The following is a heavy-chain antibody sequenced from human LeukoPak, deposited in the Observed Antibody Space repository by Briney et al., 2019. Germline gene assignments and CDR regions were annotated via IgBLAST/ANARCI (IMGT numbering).Heavy chain of an antibody. V-gene: IGHV3-21*01. Sequence: GGSLRLSCAASGFTFSSYSMSWVRQAPGKGLEWVSSISSSGSYIYYADSVKGRFTISRDNAKNSLYLQMNSLRAEDTAVYYCARANDNYYYYYMDVWGKGTTVTISS. CDR1: GFTFSSYS. CDR3: ARANDNYYYYYMDV. D-gene: IGHD3-9*01. CDR2: ISSSGSYI. J-gene: IGHJ6*03.